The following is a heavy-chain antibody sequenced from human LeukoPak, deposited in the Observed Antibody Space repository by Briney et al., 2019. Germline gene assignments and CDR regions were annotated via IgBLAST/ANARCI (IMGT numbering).Heavy chain of an antibody. V-gene: IGHV3-33*01. D-gene: IGHD1-26*01. Sequence: PGGSLRLSCAASAFIFSNYAMHWVRQAPGKGLEWVAVISYDGRKKYYADSVKGRFTISRDNSKNTLYVQMNSLRSEDTAMYYCARELIVGGNSWGAFDIWGQGTMVTVSS. CDR1: AFIFSNYA. J-gene: IGHJ3*02. CDR2: ISYDGRKK. CDR3: ARELIVGGNSWGAFDI.